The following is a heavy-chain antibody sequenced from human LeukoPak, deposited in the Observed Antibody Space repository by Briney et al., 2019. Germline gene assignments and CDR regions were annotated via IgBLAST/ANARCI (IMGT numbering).Heavy chain of an antibody. J-gene: IGHJ4*02. D-gene: IGHD2-15*01. CDR1: GFTVSSNS. Sequence: AGGSLRLSCTVSGFTVSSNSMSWVRQAPGKGLEWVSFIYSGTIHYSDSVKGRFTISRDNSKNTLYLQMNSLRAEDTAVYYCARAPVTSCRGAFCYPFDIWGQGTLVTVSS. CDR2: IYSGTI. V-gene: IGHV3-53*01. CDR3: ARAPVTSCRGAFCYPFDI.